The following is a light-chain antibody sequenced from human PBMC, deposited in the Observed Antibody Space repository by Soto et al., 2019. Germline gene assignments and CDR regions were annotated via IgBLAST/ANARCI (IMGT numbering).Light chain of an antibody. CDR1: SSNIGAGYD. J-gene: IGLJ3*02. CDR2: VNS. V-gene: IGLV1-40*01. Sequence: QSVLTQPPSVSGAPGQRVTISCTGSSSNIGAGYDVHWYQQLPGTAPKLLIYVNSNRPSGVPDRFSGSKSGTSASLAITGLQAEDEADYYCQSYASSLSALFGGGTKLTVL. CDR3: QSYASSLSAL.